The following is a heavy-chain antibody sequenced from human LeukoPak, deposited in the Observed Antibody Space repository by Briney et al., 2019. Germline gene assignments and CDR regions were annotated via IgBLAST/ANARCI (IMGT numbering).Heavy chain of an antibody. V-gene: IGHV6-1*01. CDR3: ARGKWNHYGMDV. CDR2: TYYGPKWYN. CDR1: GDSVSSNSAA. J-gene: IGHJ6*02. D-gene: IGHD1-1*01. Sequence: SQTLSLTCAISGDSVSSNSAAWNWIRQSPSRGLEWLGRTYYGPKWYNDYGVSVKSRITINADTSKNQFSLQLNSVTPEDTAVYYCARGKWNHYGMDVRGQGTTVTVSS.